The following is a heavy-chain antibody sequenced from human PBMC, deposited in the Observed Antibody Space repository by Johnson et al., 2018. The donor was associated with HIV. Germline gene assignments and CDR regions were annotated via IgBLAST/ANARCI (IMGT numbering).Heavy chain of an antibody. CDR3: AREVRKAVAGNFDI. J-gene: IGHJ3*02. CDR1: GFSFSDYY. Sequence: QVQLVESGGGLVKPGGSLRLSCAASGFSFSDYYMTWIRQAPGKGLEFVSYISSSGSTIYYADSVKGRFTISRENSKNTLYLQMNSLRAEDTAVYYCAREVRKAVAGNFDIWDQGTMVTVSS. CDR2: ISSSGSTI. V-gene: IGHV3-11*01. D-gene: IGHD6-19*01.